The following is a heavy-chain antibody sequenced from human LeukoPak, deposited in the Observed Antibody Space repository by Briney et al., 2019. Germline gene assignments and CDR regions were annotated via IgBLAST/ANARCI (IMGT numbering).Heavy chain of an antibody. CDR3: ARRSRNGLDAFDI. D-gene: IGHD2-8*01. V-gene: IGHV1-2*02. Sequence: ASVTVSFKASAYTFTDYYLHWVRQAPGQGPAWVGWIDPNNGDTDYAQEFQGRVTMTRVRSISTAYMELSRLTSDDTAVYYCARRSRNGLDAFDIWGQGTMVTVSS. CDR1: AYTFTDYY. J-gene: IGHJ3*02. CDR2: IDPNNGDT.